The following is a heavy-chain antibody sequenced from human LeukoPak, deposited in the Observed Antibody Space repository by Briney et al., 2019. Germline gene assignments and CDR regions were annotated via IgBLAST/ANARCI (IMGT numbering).Heavy chain of an antibody. V-gene: IGHV3-11*06. J-gene: IGHJ6*02. CDR2: ISSSSSYT. Sequence: PGGSLRLSCAASGFTFSDYYMSWIRQAPGKGLEWVSYISSSSSYTNYADSVKGRFTISRDNAKNSLYLQMNSLRAEDTAVYYCANIALPHYNPPYYYYGMDVWGQGTTVTVSS. CDR3: ANIALPHYNPPYYYYGMDV. D-gene: IGHD1-14*01. CDR1: GFTFSDYY.